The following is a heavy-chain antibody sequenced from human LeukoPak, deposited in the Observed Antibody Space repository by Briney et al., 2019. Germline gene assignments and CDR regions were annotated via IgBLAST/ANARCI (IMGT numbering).Heavy chain of an antibody. CDR3: ARDERGSGWSFDN. J-gene: IGHJ4*02. Sequence: SETLSLTCTVSGGSISSYSWSWIRQPAGKGLEWIGRFYSSGSTNYNPSLNSRVTMSVATSKNQFSLKLSSVTAADMAVYYCARDERGSGWSFDNWGQGTLVTVSS. D-gene: IGHD6-19*01. CDR2: FYSSGST. V-gene: IGHV4-4*07. CDR1: GGSISSYS.